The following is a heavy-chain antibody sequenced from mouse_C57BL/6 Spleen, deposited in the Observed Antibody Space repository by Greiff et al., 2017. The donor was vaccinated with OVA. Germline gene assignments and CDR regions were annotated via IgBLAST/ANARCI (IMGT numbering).Heavy chain of an antibody. CDR1: GFTFNTYA. J-gene: IGHJ3*01. Sequence: EVQRVESGGGLVQPKGSLKLSCAASGFTFNTYAMHWVRQAPGKGLEWVARIRSKSSNYATYYADSVKDRFTISRDDSQSMLYLQMNNLKTEDTAMYYCVRGDYDDYDVGFAYWGQGTLVTVSA. CDR2: IRSKSSNYAT. D-gene: IGHD2-4*01. V-gene: IGHV10-3*01. CDR3: VRGDYDDYDVGFAY.